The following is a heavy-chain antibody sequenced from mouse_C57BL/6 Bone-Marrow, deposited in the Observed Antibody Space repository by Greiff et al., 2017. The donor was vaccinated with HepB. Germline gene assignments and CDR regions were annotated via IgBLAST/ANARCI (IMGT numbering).Heavy chain of an antibody. V-gene: IGHV14-1*01. CDR1: GFNIKDYY. CDR3: TSSFYSNYCGYFDY. D-gene: IGHD2-5*01. CDR2: IDPEDGDT. Sequence: VQLQQSGAELVRPGASVKLSCTASGFNIKDYYMHWVKQRPEQGLEWIGRIDPEDGDTEYAPKFQGKATMTADTSSNTAYLQLSSLTSEDTAVYYCTSSFYSNYCGYFDYWGQGTTLTVSS. J-gene: IGHJ2*01.